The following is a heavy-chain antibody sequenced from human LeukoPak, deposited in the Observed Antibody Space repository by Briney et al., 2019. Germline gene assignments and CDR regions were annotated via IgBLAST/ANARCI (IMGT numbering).Heavy chain of an antibody. Sequence: ASAKVSCKASGYTFTGYYMHWVRQAPGQELEWMGWINPNSGGTNYAQKFQGRVTMTRDTSISTAYMELSRLRSDDTAVYYCAREERGRGNYYGSGSYSYYGMDVWGQGTTVTVSS. D-gene: IGHD3-10*01. J-gene: IGHJ6*02. CDR1: GYTFTGYY. CDR3: AREERGRGNYYGSGSYSYYGMDV. CDR2: INPNSGGT. V-gene: IGHV1-2*02.